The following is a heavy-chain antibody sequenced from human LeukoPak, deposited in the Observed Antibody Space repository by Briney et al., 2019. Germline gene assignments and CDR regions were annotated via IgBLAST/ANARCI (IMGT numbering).Heavy chain of an antibody. CDR2: ISDSRNTI. CDR3: ARDRGGAYDFWSGYYTGYFDY. D-gene: IGHD3-3*01. V-gene: IGHV3-48*01. J-gene: IGHJ4*02. Sequence: GGSLRLSCAASGFTFSSYWMHWVRQAPGKGLEWISYISDSRNTIHYADSVKGRFTISRDNAKNFLYLQMNSLRAEDTAVYFCARDRGGAYDFWSGYYTGYFDYWGQGTLVTVSS. CDR1: GFTFSSYW.